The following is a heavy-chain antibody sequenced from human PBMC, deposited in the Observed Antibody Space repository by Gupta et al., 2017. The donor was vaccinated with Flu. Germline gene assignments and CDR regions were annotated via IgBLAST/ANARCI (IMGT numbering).Heavy chain of an antibody. J-gene: IGHJ3*02. D-gene: IGHD2-15*01. CDR1: GGTFSSYA. CDR2: ITPIFGTA. CDR3: ARGEWSRYCSGGSCYSGSGASDI. Sequence: QVQLVQSGAEVKKPGSSVKVSCKASGGTFSSYAISWVRQAPGQGLEWMGGITPIFGTANYAQKFQGRVTITADESTSTAYMELSSLRSEDTAVYYCARGEWSRYCSGGSCYSGSGASDIWGQGTMVTVSS. V-gene: IGHV1-69*01.